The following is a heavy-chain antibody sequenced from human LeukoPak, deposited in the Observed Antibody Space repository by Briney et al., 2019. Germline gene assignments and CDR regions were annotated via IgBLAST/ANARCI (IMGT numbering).Heavy chain of an antibody. CDR1: VGPINSYY. D-gene: IGHD3-3*01. J-gene: IGHJ5*02. CDR2: IYYSGST. Sequence: SETLSLTCTVSVGPINSYYWIWLRQPPGKGREWIVFIYYSGSTNYNPSLKGPVPLLLDTRKNHFSLELAPAVAADPAVYYLARGYDFGSGQNWFDPWGQGTLVTVSS. CDR3: ARGYDFGSGQNWFDP. V-gene: IGHV4-59*08.